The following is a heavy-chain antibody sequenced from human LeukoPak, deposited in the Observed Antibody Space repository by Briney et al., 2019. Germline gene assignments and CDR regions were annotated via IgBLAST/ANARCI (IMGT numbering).Heavy chain of an antibody. Sequence: ASVKVSCKASGYTFTGYYMHWVRQAPGQGLEWMGWINPSGGSTSYAQKFQGRVTMTRDMSTSTVYMELSSLRSEDTAVYYCARGSAWFGENGAFDIWGQGTMVTVSS. D-gene: IGHD3-10*01. CDR2: INPSGGST. CDR1: GYTFTGYY. J-gene: IGHJ3*02. V-gene: IGHV1-46*01. CDR3: ARGSAWFGENGAFDI.